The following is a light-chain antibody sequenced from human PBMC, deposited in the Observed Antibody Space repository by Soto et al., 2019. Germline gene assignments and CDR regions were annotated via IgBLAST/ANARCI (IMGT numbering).Light chain of an antibody. J-gene: IGKJ1*01. V-gene: IGKV3-20*01. CDR1: QSVTSHY. CDR3: QHYGSSCPWT. Sequence: EIVVTQSPGTLSLSPGERATLSCRASQSVTSHYLAWYQQKPGQAPRLLIYGASRRATGIPDRFSGSGSGTDFTLTISRLEPEDFAVYYCQHYGSSCPWTFGQGTKVDIK. CDR2: GAS.